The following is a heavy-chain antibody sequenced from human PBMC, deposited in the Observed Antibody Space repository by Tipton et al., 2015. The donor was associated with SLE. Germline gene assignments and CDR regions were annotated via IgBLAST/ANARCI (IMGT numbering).Heavy chain of an antibody. CDR2: IYHSGST. V-gene: IGHV4-38-2*01. Sequence: TLSLTCAISGYSISSAYYWGWIRQPPGKGLEWIGSIYHSGSTYYNPSLKSRVTISVDTSKNQFSLKLSSMTAADTAVYYCARWVFTVTSFDYWGQGTLVTVSS. J-gene: IGHJ4*02. D-gene: IGHD4-17*01. CDR3: ARWVFTVTSFDY. CDR1: GYSISSAYY.